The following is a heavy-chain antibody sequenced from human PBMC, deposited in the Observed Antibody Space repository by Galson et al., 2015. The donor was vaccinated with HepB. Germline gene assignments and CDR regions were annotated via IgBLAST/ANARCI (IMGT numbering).Heavy chain of an antibody. CDR2: ISYDGSNK. CDR1: GFTFSSYA. Sequence: SLRLSCAASGFTFSSYAMHWVRQAPGKGLEWVAVISYDGSNKYYADSVKGRFTISRDNSKNTLYLQMNSLRAEDTAVYYCAREGYCGGDCQFDYWGQGTLVPVSS. CDR3: AREGYCGGDCQFDY. V-gene: IGHV3-30*04. D-gene: IGHD2-21*02. J-gene: IGHJ4*02.